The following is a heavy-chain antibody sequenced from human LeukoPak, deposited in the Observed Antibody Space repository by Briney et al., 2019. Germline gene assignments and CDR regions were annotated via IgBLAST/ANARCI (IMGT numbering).Heavy chain of an antibody. CDR2: INSDGSST. D-gene: IGHD4-23*01. V-gene: IGHV3-74*01. Sequence: PGGSLRLSCAASGFTFSSYWMYWVRQAPGKGLVWVSRINSDGSSTSYADSVKGRFTISRDNAKNTLYLQMNSLRAEDTAVYYCARADDGVYSWVNYWGQGTLVTVSS. CDR3: ARADDGVYSWVNY. J-gene: IGHJ4*02. CDR1: GFTFSSYW.